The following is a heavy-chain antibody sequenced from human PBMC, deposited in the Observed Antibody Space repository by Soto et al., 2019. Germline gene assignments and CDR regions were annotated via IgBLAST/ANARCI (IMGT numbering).Heavy chain of an antibody. D-gene: IGHD2-15*01. CDR2: IYYSGST. Sequence: PSETLSLTCTVSGGSISSYYWSWIRQPPGKGLEWIGYIYYSGSTYYNPSLKSRVTISVDTSKNQFSLKLSSVTAADTAVYYCASPSLHCSGGSCYSDWGQGNLVTGS. V-gene: IGHV4-59*08. CDR1: GGSISSYY. CDR3: ASPSLHCSGGSCYSD. J-gene: IGHJ4*02.